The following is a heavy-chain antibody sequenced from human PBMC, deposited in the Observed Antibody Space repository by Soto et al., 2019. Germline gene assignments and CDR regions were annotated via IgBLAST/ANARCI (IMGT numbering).Heavy chain of an antibody. D-gene: IGHD5-18*01. CDR2: INPNSGGT. J-gene: IGHJ4*02. CDR3: AIGYSYGPHYFDY. V-gene: IGHV1-2*02. Sequence: ASVKVSCKASGYTFTGYCMHWVRQAPGQGLEWMGWINPNSGGTNYAQKFQGRVTMTRDTSISTAYMELSRLRSDDTAVYYCAIGYSYGPHYFDYWGQGTLVTVS. CDR1: GYTFTGYC.